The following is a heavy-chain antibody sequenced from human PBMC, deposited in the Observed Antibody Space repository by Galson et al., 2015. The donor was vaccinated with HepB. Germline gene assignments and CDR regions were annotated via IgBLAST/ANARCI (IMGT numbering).Heavy chain of an antibody. CDR2: ISAYNGNT. D-gene: IGHD3-22*01. CDR3: ARLAGGLGRHYYDSSGYYYPYYFDY. V-gene: IGHV1-18*01. J-gene: IGHJ4*02. CDR1: GYTFTSYG. Sequence: SVKVSCKASGYTFTSYGISWVRQAPGQGLEWMGWISAYNGNTNYAQKLQGRVTMTTDTSTSTAYMELRSLRSDDTAVYYCARLAGGLGRHYYDSSGYYYPYYFDYWGQGTLVTVSS.